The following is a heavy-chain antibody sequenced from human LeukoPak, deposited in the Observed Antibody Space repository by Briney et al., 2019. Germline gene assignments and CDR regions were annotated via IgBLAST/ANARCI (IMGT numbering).Heavy chain of an antibody. CDR1: RFTFSNYV. V-gene: IGHV3-30*18. CDR3: AKVLRGYDILTGSYFDY. J-gene: IGHJ4*02. D-gene: IGHD3-9*01. Sequence: PGGSLRLSCAASRFTFSNYVMHWVRQAPGKGLEWVAVISYDGSDKYYADSVKGRFTISRDNSKNTLYLQMNSLRAEDTAVYYCAKVLRGYDILTGSYFDYWGQGTLVTVSS. CDR2: ISYDGSDK.